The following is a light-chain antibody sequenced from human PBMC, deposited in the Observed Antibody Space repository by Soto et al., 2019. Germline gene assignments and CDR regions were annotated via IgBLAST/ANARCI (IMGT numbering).Light chain of an antibody. CDR2: HVT. Sequence: QSVLTQPASVSESPGQSITISCTGTSSDVGNYNYVSWYQQHPGKAPKLMIYHVTSRPSGVSDRFSGSKSGNTASLTISGLQTDDEADYYCSSFTTSATGVFGGGTQLTVL. CDR3: SSFTTSATGV. J-gene: IGLJ3*02. CDR1: SSDVGNYNY. V-gene: IGLV2-14*03.